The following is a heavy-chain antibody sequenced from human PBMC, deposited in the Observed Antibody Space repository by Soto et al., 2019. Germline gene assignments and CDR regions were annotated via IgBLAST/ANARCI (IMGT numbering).Heavy chain of an antibody. D-gene: IGHD6-13*01. CDR3: ARGEQQVDLWFDP. CDR2: IYYTGST. Sequence: TSETLSLTCTVSGGSISSYYWSWIRQPPGKGLEWIGYIYYTGSTNYNPSLKSRVSISVDTSNNQFSLKLSSVTAADTAVYYCARGEQQVDLWFDPWGQGTLITVSS. V-gene: IGHV4-59*01. CDR1: GGSISSYY. J-gene: IGHJ5*02.